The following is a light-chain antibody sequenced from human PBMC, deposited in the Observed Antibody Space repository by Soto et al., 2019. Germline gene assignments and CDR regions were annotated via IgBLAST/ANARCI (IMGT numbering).Light chain of an antibody. V-gene: IGKV1-5*03. CDR1: QTISSW. CDR3: HHYNSYSEA. J-gene: IGKJ1*01. Sequence: DIQMTQSPSTLSGSVGDRVTITCRASQTISSWLAWYQQKPGKAPKLLIYKASTLKSGVPSRFSGSGSGTEFTITISSLQPDDCATYYCHHYNSYSEAFGRGPEVDLK. CDR2: KAS.